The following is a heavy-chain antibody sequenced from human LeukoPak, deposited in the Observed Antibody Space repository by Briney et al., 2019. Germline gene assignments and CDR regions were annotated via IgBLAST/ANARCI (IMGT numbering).Heavy chain of an antibody. Sequence: GGSLRLSCAASGFTFSGYWMSWVRQAPGKGLEWVANIKQEGIEKYYVDSVKGRFTISRDNAKNSLYLQMNSLRAEDTAVYYCTNYGDSPFKYWGQGTLVIVSS. CDR3: TNYGDSPFKY. J-gene: IGHJ4*02. V-gene: IGHV3-7*05. D-gene: IGHD4-17*01. CDR2: IKQEGIEK. CDR1: GFTFSGYW.